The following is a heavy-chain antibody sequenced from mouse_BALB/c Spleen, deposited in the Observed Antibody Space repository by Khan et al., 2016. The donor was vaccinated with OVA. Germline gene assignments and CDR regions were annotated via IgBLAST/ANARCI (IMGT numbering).Heavy chain of an antibody. J-gene: IGHJ2*01. CDR2: IYPGGGNT. CDR1: GYTFTNNW. V-gene: IGHV1-63*02. CDR3: ARRGAARATWDYFDY. D-gene: IGHD3-1*01. Sequence: QVQLKESGAELVRPGTSVKMSCKAAGYTFTNNWIGWVKQRPGHGLEWIGDIYPGGGNTKYNEKFKGKATLTADTSSSTAYMQLSSLTSGDSVIYYWARRGAARATWDYFDYWGQGTTLTVSS.